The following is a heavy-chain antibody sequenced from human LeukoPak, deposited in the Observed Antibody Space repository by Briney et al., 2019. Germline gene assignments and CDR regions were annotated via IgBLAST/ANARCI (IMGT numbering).Heavy chain of an antibody. D-gene: IGHD2-15*01. J-gene: IGHJ5*02. V-gene: IGHV4-34*01. CDR1: GGSFSGYY. Sequence: SETLSLTCAVYGGSFSGYYWSWIRQPPGKGLEWIGEINHSGSTNYNPSLKSRVTISVDTSKNQFSLKLSSVTAADTAVYYCARGRYRGIVVVVAATRNWFDPWGQGTLVTVSS. CDR2: INHSGST. CDR3: ARGRYRGIVVVVAATRNWFDP.